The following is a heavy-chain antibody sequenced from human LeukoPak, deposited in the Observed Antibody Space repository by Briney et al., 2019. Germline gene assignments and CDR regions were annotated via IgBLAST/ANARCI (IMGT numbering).Heavy chain of an antibody. J-gene: IGHJ4*02. CDR1: GGSISSYY. CDR3: ARQEVATIDY. CDR2: IYYSGST. D-gene: IGHD2-15*01. Sequence: SETLSLTCTVSGGSISSYYWSWIRQPPGKGLEWIGYIYYSGSTNYNPSLKSRVTISVDTSKNQFSLKLSSVTAADTAVYHCARQEVATIDYWGQGTLVTVSS. V-gene: IGHV4-59*08.